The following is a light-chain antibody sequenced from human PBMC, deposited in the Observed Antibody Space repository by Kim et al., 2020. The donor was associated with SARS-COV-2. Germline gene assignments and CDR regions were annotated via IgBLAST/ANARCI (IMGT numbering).Light chain of an antibody. Sequence: RNTARSNIQGDILITNYTSMNQQKPGQAPVLVIYGKNNRPSGIPDRFSGSSSGNTASLTITGAQAEDEADYYCNSRDSSGNVVFGGGTQLTVL. CDR3: NSRDSSGNVV. J-gene: IGLJ2*01. CDR2: GKN. V-gene: IGLV3-19*01. CDR1: ILITNY.